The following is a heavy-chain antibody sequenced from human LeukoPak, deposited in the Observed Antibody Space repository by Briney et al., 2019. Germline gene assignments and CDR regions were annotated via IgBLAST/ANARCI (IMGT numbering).Heavy chain of an antibody. J-gene: IGHJ4*02. CDR1: GYSISSGYY. CDR2: IYDSGST. CDR3: ARGSHYCSSTSCQIIDY. D-gene: IGHD2-2*01. Sequence: SETLSLTCAVSGYSISSGYYWGWIRQPPGEGLEWIGSIYDSGSTYYNPSLKSRVTISVDTTKNQFSLKLSSVTAADTAVYYCARGSHYCSSTSCQIIDYWGQGTLVTVSS. V-gene: IGHV4-38-2*01.